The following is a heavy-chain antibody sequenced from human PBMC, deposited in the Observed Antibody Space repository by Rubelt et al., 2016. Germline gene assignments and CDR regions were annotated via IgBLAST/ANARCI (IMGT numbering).Heavy chain of an antibody. V-gene: IGHV4-38-2*02. Sequence: QVQLQESGPGLVKPSETLSLTCTVSGFSISSGYYWGWVRQPPGKGLECIGSIYQSGRTYYNPSLKSRVTITIEPSKNQLSRKLSSVTAADTAGYFCASFQLSRDYWGQGILVTVSP. CDR3: ASFQLSRDY. J-gene: IGHJ4*02. CDR1: GFSISSGYY. CDR2: IYQSGRT.